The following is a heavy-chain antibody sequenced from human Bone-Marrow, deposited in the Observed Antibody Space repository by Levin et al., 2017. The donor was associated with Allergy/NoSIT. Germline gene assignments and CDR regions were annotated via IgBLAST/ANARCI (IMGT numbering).Heavy chain of an antibody. D-gene: IGHD7-27*01. Sequence: SETLSLTCTVSGCSLSSSTYYWALVRQPPGKGLEWIGAISYSGITYYNSSLKSRLTLSVDTSKNQFSLNLSSVTAADTAVYYCAIWDYYYMDVWGKGTTVTVSS. CDR2: ISYSGIT. J-gene: IGHJ6*03. V-gene: IGHV4-39*01. CDR3: AIWDYYYMDV. CDR1: GCSLSSSTYY.